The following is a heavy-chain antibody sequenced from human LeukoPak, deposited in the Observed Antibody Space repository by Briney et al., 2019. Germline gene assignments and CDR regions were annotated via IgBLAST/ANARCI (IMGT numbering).Heavy chain of an antibody. D-gene: IGHD3-10*01. CDR1: GGSFSGYY. CDR3: ARGRSGGITMVRGGRMDV. CDR2: INHSGST. J-gene: IGHJ6*02. V-gene: IGHV4-34*01. Sequence: SETLSLTCAVYGGSFSGYYWSWIRQPPGKGLEWIGEINHSGSTNYNPSLKSRVTISVDTSKNQFSLKLSSVTAADTAVYHCARGRSGGITMVRGGRMDVWGQGTTVTVS.